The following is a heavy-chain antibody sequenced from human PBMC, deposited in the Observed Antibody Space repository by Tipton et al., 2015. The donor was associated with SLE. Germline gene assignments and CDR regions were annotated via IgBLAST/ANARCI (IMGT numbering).Heavy chain of an antibody. Sequence: TLSLTCTVSGGSISSSFYYWGWIRQPPGKRLEWIGYIYYSGSTNYNPSLKSRVTISVDTSKHQLSLKLSSVTAAGTAVYYCARVYSSSWGAFDIWGQGTMVTVSS. V-gene: IGHV4-61*05. CDR1: GGSISSSFYY. D-gene: IGHD6-13*01. CDR2: IYYSGST. CDR3: ARVYSSSWGAFDI. J-gene: IGHJ3*02.